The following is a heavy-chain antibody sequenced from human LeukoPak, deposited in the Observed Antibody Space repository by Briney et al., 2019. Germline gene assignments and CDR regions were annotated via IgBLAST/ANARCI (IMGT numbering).Heavy chain of an antibody. Sequence: GGSLRLSCAASGFTLSSYGMNWVRQAPGKGLEWVSYISSSGSTIHYADSVKGRFTISRDNAKNSLFLQMNSLRAEDTAVYFCARDGYYYDSSGFYYFGLDVWGQGTTVSVSS. CDR1: GFTLSSYG. J-gene: IGHJ6*02. CDR2: ISSSGSTI. D-gene: IGHD3-22*01. V-gene: IGHV3-48*03. CDR3: ARDGYYYDSSGFYYFGLDV.